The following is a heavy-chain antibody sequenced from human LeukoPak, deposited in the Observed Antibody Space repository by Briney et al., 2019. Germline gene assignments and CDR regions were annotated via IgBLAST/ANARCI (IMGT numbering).Heavy chain of an antibody. D-gene: IGHD2-2*01. V-gene: IGHV4-39*07. Sequence: SSETLSLTCTVSGGSITSSSYYWGWIRQPPGKGLEWIGSIYYRGSTYYNSSLKSRVTILVDTSKNQLSLKLSSVTAADTAVYYCARAGYCSSPTCPDAFDIWGQGTKVTVSS. CDR3: ARAGYCSSPTCPDAFDI. CDR1: GGSITSSSYY. J-gene: IGHJ3*02. CDR2: IYYRGST.